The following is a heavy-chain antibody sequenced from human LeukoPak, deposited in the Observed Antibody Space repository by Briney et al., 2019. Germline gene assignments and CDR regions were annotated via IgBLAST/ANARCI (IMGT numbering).Heavy chain of an antibody. V-gene: IGHV4-39*01. CDR1: GGSISSSNYY. D-gene: IGHD3-10*01. J-gene: IGHJ4*02. CDR2: IYYSGST. Sequence: SSETLSLTCTVSGGSISSSNYYWGWIRQPPGEGLEWIGGIYYSGSTYYNPSLKSRVTISVDTSKNQFSLKLSSATAADTAVYYCVIYGSGIKRFDYWGQGTLVTVSS. CDR3: VIYGSGIKRFDY.